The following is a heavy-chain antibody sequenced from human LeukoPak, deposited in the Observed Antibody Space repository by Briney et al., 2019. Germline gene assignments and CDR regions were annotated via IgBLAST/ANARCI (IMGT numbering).Heavy chain of an antibody. CDR3: ARGRGTGTGGNWFDP. Sequence: SETLSLTCAVYGESFSGYYWSWIRQPPGKGLEWIGEINHSGSTNYNPSLKSRVTISVDTSKNQFSLKLSSVTAADTAVYYCARGRGTGTGGNWFDPWGQGTLVTVSS. D-gene: IGHD1-1*01. CDR2: INHSGST. CDR1: GESFSGYY. V-gene: IGHV4-34*01. J-gene: IGHJ5*02.